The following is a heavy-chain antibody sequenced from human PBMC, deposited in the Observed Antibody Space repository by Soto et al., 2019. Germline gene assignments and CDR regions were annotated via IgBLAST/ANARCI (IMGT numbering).Heavy chain of an antibody. J-gene: IGHJ4*02. V-gene: IGHV1-69*12. CDR3: ARDGGVYDSSPFDY. CDR1: GGTFSSYA. Sequence: QVQLVQSGAEVKKPGSSVKVSCKASGGTFSSYAISWVRQAPGQGLEWMGGIIPIFGTADYAQKFQGRVTIXAXEXXSTAYMELSSLRSEDTAVYYCARDGGVYDSSPFDYWGQGTLVTVSS. D-gene: IGHD4-4*01. CDR2: IIPIFGTA.